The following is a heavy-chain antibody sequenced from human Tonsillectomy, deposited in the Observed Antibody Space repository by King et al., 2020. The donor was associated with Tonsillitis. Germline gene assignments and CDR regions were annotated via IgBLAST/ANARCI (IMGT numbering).Heavy chain of an antibody. J-gene: IGHJ3*02. V-gene: IGHV1-69*01. CDR3: ARYYYDSGGSDAFDI. CDR1: GGTFNRYA. Sequence: QLVQSGAEVKKPGSSVKVSCKASGGTFNRYAISWVRQAPGQGLEWMGGIIPIFGTVNYLQKFQGRVTITADESTGTAYMDLSSLRSEDTAVYYCARYYYDSGGSDAFDIWGQGTMVTVSS. D-gene: IGHD3-22*01. CDR2: IIPIFGTV.